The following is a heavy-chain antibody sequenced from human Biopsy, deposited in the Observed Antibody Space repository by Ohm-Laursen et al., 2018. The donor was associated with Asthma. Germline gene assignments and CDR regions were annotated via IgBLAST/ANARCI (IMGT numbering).Heavy chain of an antibody. CDR2: ISYDGNHK. Sequence: SLRLSCSASGFMFRSFGMHWVRQAPGKGLEWVAVISYDGNHKFYEDSVKGRFTISRDNSKNTLYLQMNSLRTEDTAVYYCARRRGYSGHDNDYWGQGTLVIVSS. J-gene: IGHJ4*02. CDR1: GFMFRSFG. CDR3: ARRRGYSGHDNDY. D-gene: IGHD5-12*01. V-gene: IGHV3-30*03.